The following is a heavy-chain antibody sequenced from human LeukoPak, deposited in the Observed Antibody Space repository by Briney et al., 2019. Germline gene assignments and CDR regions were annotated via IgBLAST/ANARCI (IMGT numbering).Heavy chain of an antibody. J-gene: IGHJ4*02. CDR2: IGTAGDT. Sequence: GSLRLSCAASGFTFSSYDMHWVRQATGKGLEWVSAIGTAGDTYYPGSVKGRFTISRENAKNSLYLQMNSLRAGDTAVYYCARASYYDSSGYYYDYWGQGTLVTVSS. CDR1: GFTFSSYD. CDR3: ARASYYDSSGYYYDY. D-gene: IGHD3-22*01. V-gene: IGHV3-13*01.